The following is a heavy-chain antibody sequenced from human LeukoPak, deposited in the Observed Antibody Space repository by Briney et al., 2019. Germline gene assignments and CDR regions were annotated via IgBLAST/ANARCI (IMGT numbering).Heavy chain of an antibody. Sequence: GGSLRLSCAASGFTFSSYAVHWVRQAPGKGLEWVAIIWYEGSKNYYGDSVKGRFTISRDNSKNTLYLQMNSLRAEDTAVYYCARDSSGSCDYWGQGTLVTVSS. CDR2: IWYEGSKN. V-gene: IGHV3-33*01. J-gene: IGHJ4*02. D-gene: IGHD1-26*01. CDR3: ARDSSGSCDY. CDR1: GFTFSSYA.